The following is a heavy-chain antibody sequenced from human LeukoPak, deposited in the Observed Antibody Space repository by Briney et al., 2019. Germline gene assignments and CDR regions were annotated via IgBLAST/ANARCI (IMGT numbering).Heavy chain of an antibody. J-gene: IGHJ3*02. V-gene: IGHV1-24*01. CDR3: NALYYDSSGSDAFDI. CDR2: SDPEDGEM. Sequence: ASVKVSCKVSAYTLTELSIHWARQAPGKGLEWMGGSDPEDGEMVYAQKFQGRVTMTEDTSTDTAYMELSSLRSEDTAVYYCNALYYDSSGSDAFDIWGQGTMVTVSS. D-gene: IGHD3-22*01. CDR1: AYTLTELS.